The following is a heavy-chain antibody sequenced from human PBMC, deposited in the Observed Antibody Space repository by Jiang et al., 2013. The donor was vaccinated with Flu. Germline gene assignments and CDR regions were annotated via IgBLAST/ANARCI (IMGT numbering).Heavy chain of an antibody. J-gene: IGHJ6*02. CDR3: ARINTAMDLRVTNYYYYGMDV. CDR2: IFRNDEK. D-gene: IGHD5-18*01. CDR1: GFSLSNARMG. Sequence: KPTQTLTLTCTVSGFSLSNARMGVSWIRQPPGKALEWLAHIFRNDEKSYSTSLKSRLTISKDTSKSQVVLTMTNMDPVDTATYYCARINTAMDLRVTNYYYYGMDVWGQGTTVTVSS. V-gene: IGHV2-26*01.